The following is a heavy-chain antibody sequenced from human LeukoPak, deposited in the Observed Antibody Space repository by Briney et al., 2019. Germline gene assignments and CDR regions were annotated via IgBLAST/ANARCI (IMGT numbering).Heavy chain of an antibody. CDR1: GFTFSDYY. CDR3: ARGGGYDSFDY. V-gene: IGHV3-11*01. J-gene: IGHJ4*02. D-gene: IGHD5-12*01. Sequence: GGSLGLSCAASGFTFSDYYISWIRQAPGKGLEWISYISSSGRTVDQADSVKGRITISGDNAKNSVYLQMNSLRADDTAVYYCARGGGYDSFDYWGQGTQVTVSS. CDR2: ISSSGRTV.